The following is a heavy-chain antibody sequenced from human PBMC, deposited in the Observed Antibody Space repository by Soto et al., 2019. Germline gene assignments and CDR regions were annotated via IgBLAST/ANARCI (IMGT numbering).Heavy chain of an antibody. Sequence: VQLVESGGGVVQPGRSLRLSSAASGFTFSSYGMHWVRQAPGKGLEWVAVISYDGSKKYYADSVKGRFTISRDNSKNTLYLQMNSLKVEDMAVYYCANDWYNYGEFDYWGQGTLVTVSS. CDR1: GFTFSSYG. V-gene: IGHV3-30*18. J-gene: IGHJ4*02. CDR2: ISYDGSKK. CDR3: ANDWYNYGEFDY. D-gene: IGHD1-1*01.